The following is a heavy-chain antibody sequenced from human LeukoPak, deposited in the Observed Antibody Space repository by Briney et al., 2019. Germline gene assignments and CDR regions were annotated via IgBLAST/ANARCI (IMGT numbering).Heavy chain of an antibody. D-gene: IGHD3-3*01. Sequence: GGSLRLSCAASGFTFSSYWMHWVRQAPGKGLEWVSSISRSSSYIYYADSVKGRFTISRDNTKNSLYLQMSSLRAEDTAVYYCAREFSTWFDPWGQGTLVTVSS. J-gene: IGHJ5*02. CDR3: AREFSTWFDP. V-gene: IGHV3-21*01. CDR1: GFTFSSYW. CDR2: ISRSSSYI.